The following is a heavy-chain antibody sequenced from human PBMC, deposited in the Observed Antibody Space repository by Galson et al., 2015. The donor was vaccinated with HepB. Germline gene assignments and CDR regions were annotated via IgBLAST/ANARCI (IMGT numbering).Heavy chain of an antibody. V-gene: IGHV3-23*01. J-gene: IGHJ4*02. CDR2: ISGDGGTT. CDR1: TFTFSNYA. Sequence: SLRLSCAASTFTFSNYAMTWVRQAPGKGLEWVSSISGDGGTTYYVHSVKGRFTISRDNFKNTLYLQMNSLRTEDTALYYCAKDWSGTSCKGATCMSNWGQGTLVAVSS. CDR3: AKDWSGTSCKGATCMSN. D-gene: IGHD2/OR15-2a*01.